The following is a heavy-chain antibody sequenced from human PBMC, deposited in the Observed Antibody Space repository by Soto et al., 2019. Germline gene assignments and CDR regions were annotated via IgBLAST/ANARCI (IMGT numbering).Heavy chain of an antibody. CDR1: GGSISGGDYY. CDR2: IYYSGST. CDR3: AREKAAVRGVIGTRDFDY. D-gene: IGHD3-10*01. J-gene: IGHJ4*02. V-gene: IGHV4-30-4*02. Sequence: SDTLSLTCTVSGGSISGGDYYWSWIRQPPGKGLEWIGYIYYSGSTYYNPSLKSRVTISVDTSKNQFSLKMSSVTAADTAVYYCAREKAAVRGVIGTRDFDYWGQGTLVTLSS.